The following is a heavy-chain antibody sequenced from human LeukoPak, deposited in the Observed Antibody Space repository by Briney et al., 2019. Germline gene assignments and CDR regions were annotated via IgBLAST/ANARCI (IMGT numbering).Heavy chain of an antibody. V-gene: IGHV5-10-1*01. Sequence: GQSLKISCKGSGYSFPSYWITWVRQMPGNGLEWMGRIEPSDSYTNYSPSFQGHVTISADKAISTAYQQWSSLMASDTAMYYCARTYYDILTGYSLSDYWGQGTLVTVSS. J-gene: IGHJ4*02. CDR1: GYSFPSYW. D-gene: IGHD3-9*01. CDR2: IEPSDSYT. CDR3: ARTYYDILTGYSLSDY.